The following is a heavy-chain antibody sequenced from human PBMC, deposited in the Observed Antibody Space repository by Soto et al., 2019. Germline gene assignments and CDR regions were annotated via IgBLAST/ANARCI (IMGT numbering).Heavy chain of an antibody. CDR3: ARDLEYYDILTGYTATYAFDI. D-gene: IGHD3-9*01. V-gene: IGHV3-11*06. Sequence: GGSLRLSCAASGFTFSDYYMSWIRQAPGKGLEWVSYISSSSSYTNYADSVKGRFTISRDNAKNSLYLQMNSLRAEDTAVYYCARDLEYYDILTGYTATYAFDIWGQGTMVTVSS. CDR1: GFTFSDYY. J-gene: IGHJ3*02. CDR2: ISSSSSYT.